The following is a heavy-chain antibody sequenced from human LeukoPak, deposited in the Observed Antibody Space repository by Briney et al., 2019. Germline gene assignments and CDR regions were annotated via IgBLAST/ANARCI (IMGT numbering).Heavy chain of an antibody. D-gene: IGHD6-6*01. CDR2: IDPDNSDT. Sequence: GESLKISCQGSGYSFTTYWIGWVRQMPGKGLEWMGIIDPDNSDTRYSPSFQGQVTISADKSVSTAYLQWSSLKASDTAMYYCAKSYTSSSLDYFDYWGQGTLVTVSS. CDR3: AKSYTSSSLDYFDY. V-gene: IGHV5-51*01. CDR1: GYSFTTYW. J-gene: IGHJ4*02.